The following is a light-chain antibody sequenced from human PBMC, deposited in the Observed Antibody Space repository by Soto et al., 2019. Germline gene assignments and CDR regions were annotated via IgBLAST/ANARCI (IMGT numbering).Light chain of an antibody. J-gene: IGKJ1*01. CDR2: GAS. Sequence: TLSLSPGERATLSCRASQSVSNNYLAWYQQXPXXXPXLLIYGASNRATGIPDRFSGSGSGTDFTLTISRLEPEDFAVYYCQQYGSSGTFGQGNKVDIK. V-gene: IGKV3-20*01. CDR1: QSVSNNY. CDR3: QQYGSSGT.